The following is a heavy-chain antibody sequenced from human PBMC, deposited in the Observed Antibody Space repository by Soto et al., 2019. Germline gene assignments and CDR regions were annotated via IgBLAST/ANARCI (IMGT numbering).Heavy chain of an antibody. D-gene: IGHD1-1*01. CDR3: ARQGYGPLHGLVDV. V-gene: IGHV4-59*08. CDR2: MGYSGYT. J-gene: IGHJ6*02. Sequence: QVQLQESGPGLVKPSETLSLTCTVSGGSMSSYYCSWFRQPPGKGLEWIGYMGYSGYTSYNTSLRRRLPMSLDTPKSPFSLKLTSMTAAETALYYCARQGYGPLHGLVDVGDQGTTVIVS. CDR1: GGSMSSYY.